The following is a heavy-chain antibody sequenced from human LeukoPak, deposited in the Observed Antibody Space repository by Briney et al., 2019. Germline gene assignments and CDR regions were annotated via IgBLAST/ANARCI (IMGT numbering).Heavy chain of an antibody. V-gene: IGHV3-64*01. CDR2: ISSNGGST. CDR3: AREEWLVQGAFHYFDY. CDR1: GFTFSSYA. Sequence: GGSLRLSCAASGFTFSSYAMHWVRQAPGKGLEYVSAISSNGGSTYYANSVKGRFTISRDNSKNTLYLQMGSLRAEDMAVYYCAREEWLVQGAFHYFDYWGQGTLVTVSS. J-gene: IGHJ4*02. D-gene: IGHD6-19*01.